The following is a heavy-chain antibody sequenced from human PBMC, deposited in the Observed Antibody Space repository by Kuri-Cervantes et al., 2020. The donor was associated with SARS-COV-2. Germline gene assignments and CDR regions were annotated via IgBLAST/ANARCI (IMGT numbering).Heavy chain of an antibody. CDR1: GFTFSNAW. CDR3: TTQSGGGGFDY. D-gene: IGHD3-16*01. J-gene: IGHJ4*02. CDR2: IKSKTDGGTT. Sequence: LSLTCAASGFTFSNAWMSWVRQAPGKGLEWVGRIKSKTDGGTTDYAAPVKGRFTISRDDSKNTLYLQMNSLKTEDTAVYYCTTQSGGGGFDYWGQGTLVTVSS. V-gene: IGHV3-15*01.